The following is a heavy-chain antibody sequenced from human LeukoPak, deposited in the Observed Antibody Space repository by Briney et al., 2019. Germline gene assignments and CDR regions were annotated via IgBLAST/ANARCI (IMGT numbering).Heavy chain of an antibody. D-gene: IGHD3-10*01. CDR3: ARLKRITMVRGITSSMDV. CDR1: GGSISSYY. Sequence: SETLSLTRTVSGGSISSYYWSWIRQPPGKGLEWVGYIYYSGSTNYNPSLKSRVTISVDTSKSQFSLELSSVTAADTAVYYCARLKRITMVRGITSSMDVWGQGTTVTVSS. CDR2: IYYSGST. J-gene: IGHJ6*02. V-gene: IGHV4-59*12.